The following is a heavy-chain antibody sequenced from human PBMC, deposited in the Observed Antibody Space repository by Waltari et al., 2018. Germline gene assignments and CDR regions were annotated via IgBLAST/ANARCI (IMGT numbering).Heavy chain of an antibody. V-gene: IGHV4-38-2*01. CDR3: ARLHYFDSSALRAFDI. CDR1: GFSISFGYY. CDR2: IYNSGNT. D-gene: IGHD3-22*01. Sequence: QVQLQESGPGLVKPSETLFLTCAVSGFSISFGYYWGWIRQAPGKGLEWIGSIYNSGNTYYNPSVGSRVTMSIDTSKNQFSLKLSSVTAADTAVYYCARLHYFDSSALRAFDIWGQGTTVTVSS. J-gene: IGHJ3*02.